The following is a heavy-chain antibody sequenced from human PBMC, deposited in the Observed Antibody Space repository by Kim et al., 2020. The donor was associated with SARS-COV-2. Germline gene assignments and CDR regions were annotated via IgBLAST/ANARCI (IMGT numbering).Heavy chain of an antibody. V-gene: IGHV4-34*01. Sequence: NYNPSLKSRVTISVATSKNQFSLKLSSVTAADTAVYYCARGPMVRGVSDYWGQGTLVTVSS. J-gene: IGHJ4*02. CDR3: ARGPMVRGVSDY. D-gene: IGHD3-10*01.